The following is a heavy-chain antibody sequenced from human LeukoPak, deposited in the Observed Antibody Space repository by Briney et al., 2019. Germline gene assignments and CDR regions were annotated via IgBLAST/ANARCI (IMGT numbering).Heavy chain of an antibody. CDR2: IYYSGST. Sequence: PSETLSLNCTVSGGSISSYYWSWIRQPPGKGLEWIGYIYYSGSTNYNPSLKSRVTISVDTSKNQFSLKLSSVTAADTAVYYCARASRRSYDYGDYANPIVFDYWGQGTLVTVSS. CDR3: ARASRRSYDYGDYANPIVFDY. V-gene: IGHV4-59*01. D-gene: IGHD4-17*01. CDR1: GGSISSYY. J-gene: IGHJ4*02.